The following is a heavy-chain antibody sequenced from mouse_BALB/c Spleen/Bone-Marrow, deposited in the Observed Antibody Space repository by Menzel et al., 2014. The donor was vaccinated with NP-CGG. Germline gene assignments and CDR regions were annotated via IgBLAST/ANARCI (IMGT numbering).Heavy chain of an antibody. CDR1: GFDFXRYW. V-gene: IGHV4-1*02. Sequence: EVHLVESGGGLVQPGGSLKLSCAASGFDFXRYWMSWVRQAPGKGLEWIGEINPDSSTINYAPSLKDKFIISRDNAKNTLYLQMSKVRSEDTALYYCARLGYYGYFDYWGQGTTLTVSS. CDR2: INPDSSTI. CDR3: ARLGYYGYFDY. J-gene: IGHJ2*01. D-gene: IGHD2-3*01.